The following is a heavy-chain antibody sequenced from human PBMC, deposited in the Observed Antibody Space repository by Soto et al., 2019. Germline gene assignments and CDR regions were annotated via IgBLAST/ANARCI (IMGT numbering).Heavy chain of an antibody. Sequence: EVQLLESGGGLVQPGGSLRLSCAASGFTFNTYAMGWVRQAPGQVLGWVSAVSAGGPSAYYAASVEGRFTISRDNSKNTLYLQMNSLRVADTARYYCVDRCSGGRCSPFDYWGQGTLVTVAS. CDR2: VSAGGPSA. J-gene: IGHJ4*02. D-gene: IGHD2-15*01. CDR1: GFTFNTYA. V-gene: IGHV3-23*01. CDR3: VDRCSGGRCSPFDY.